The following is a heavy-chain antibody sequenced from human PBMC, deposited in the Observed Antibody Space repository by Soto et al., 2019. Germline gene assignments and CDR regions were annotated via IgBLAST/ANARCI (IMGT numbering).Heavy chain of an antibody. J-gene: IGHJ6*03. Sequence: SETLSLTCTVSGGSISSGGYYWSWIRQHPGKGLEWIGYIYYSGSTYYNPSLKSRVTISVDTSKNQFSLKLSSVTAADTAVYYCARRPPFGTYYMDVWGNGTTVTVSS. CDR1: GGSISSGGYY. CDR2: IYYSGST. CDR3: ARRPPFGTYYMDV. V-gene: IGHV4-31*03. D-gene: IGHD3-10*01.